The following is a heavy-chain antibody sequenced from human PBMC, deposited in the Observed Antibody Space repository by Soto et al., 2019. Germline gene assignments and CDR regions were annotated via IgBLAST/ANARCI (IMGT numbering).Heavy chain of an antibody. V-gene: IGHV3-21*04. Sequence: GGSLRLSCAASGFTFRSFTMNWVRQAPGKGLEWVSTISSNSAYIYYTDALRGRFTISRDNPKNTLYLQMNNLRADDTATYYCAKSRGVPAPHPFDYWGQGILVTVSS. CDR2: ISSNSAYI. J-gene: IGHJ4*02. CDR1: GFTFRSFT. CDR3: AKSRGVPAPHPFDY. D-gene: IGHD2-2*01.